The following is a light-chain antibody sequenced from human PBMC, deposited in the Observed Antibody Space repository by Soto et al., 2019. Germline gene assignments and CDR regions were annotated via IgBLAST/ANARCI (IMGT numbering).Light chain of an antibody. V-gene: IGKV1-6*01. CDR2: GAS. J-gene: IGKJ1*01. Sequence: AIQMTQSPSSLSASVGDRVTISCRASQGIGNALGWYQKKPGKHPKVLIYGASNLQSGVPPRFSGSGSGTDFNLAISRLQTEESATYDGLQAINYTWTGGPVTQVDI. CDR3: LQAINYTWT. CDR1: QGIGNA.